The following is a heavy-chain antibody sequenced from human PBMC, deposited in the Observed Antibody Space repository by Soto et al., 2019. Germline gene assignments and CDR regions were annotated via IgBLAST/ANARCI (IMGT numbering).Heavy chain of an antibody. Sequence: SVESLNISCKASGYIIKNYWTVWVLQMPGQGLEWMGIIFPDDSDTRYSPSFQGHVTISVDKSISTAYVQWSSLKASDSAIYYCFRGGVTSRTFDYWGQGTMVTVSS. D-gene: IGHD3-16*01. CDR2: IFPDDSDT. CDR3: FRGGVTSRTFDY. CDR1: GYIIKNYW. V-gene: IGHV5-51*01. J-gene: IGHJ4*02.